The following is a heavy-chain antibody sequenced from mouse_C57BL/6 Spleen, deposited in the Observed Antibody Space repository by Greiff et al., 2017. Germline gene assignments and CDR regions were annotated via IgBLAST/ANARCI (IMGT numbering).Heavy chain of an antibody. CDR3: AKRNYGSSLYAMDY. V-gene: IGHV2-5*01. J-gene: IGHJ4*01. D-gene: IGHD1-1*01. CDR1: GFSLTSYG. CDR2: IWRGGST. Sequence: QVQLKESGPGLVQPSQSLSITCTVSGFSLTSYGVHWVRQSPGKGLEWLGVIWRGGSTDYNAAFMSRLSITKDNSKSQVFFKMNSLQADDTAIYYCAKRNYGSSLYAMDYWGQGTSVTVSS.